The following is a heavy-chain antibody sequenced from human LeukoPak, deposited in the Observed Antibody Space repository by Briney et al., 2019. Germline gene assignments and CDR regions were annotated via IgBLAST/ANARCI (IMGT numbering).Heavy chain of an antibody. D-gene: IGHD3-3*01. V-gene: IGHV1-69*02. J-gene: IGHJ6*03. CDR1: GGTFSSYT. CDR3: ARGAGYYSASLGDYYYMDV. Sequence: SVKVSCKASGGTFSSYTISWVRQAPGQGLEWMGRIIPILGIANYAQKFQGRVTITADKSTSTAYMELSSLRSEDTAVYYCARGAGYYSASLGDYYYMDVWGKGTTVTVSS. CDR2: IIPILGIA.